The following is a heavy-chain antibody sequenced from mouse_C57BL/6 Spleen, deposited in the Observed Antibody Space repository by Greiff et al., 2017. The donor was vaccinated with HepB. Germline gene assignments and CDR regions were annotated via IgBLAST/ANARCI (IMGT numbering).Heavy chain of an antibody. CDR2: ISSGSSYT. D-gene: IGHD2-4*01. Sequence: EVKLIESGGDLVKPGGSLKLSCAASGFTFSNYGMSWVRQTPDKRLEWVATISSGSSYTYYPDSVKGRFTISRDNAKNTLYLQMSSLKSEDTAMYYCERQISSRITYYAMDYWGQGTSVTVSS. J-gene: IGHJ4*01. CDR1: GFTFSNYG. CDR3: ERQISSRITYYAMDY. V-gene: IGHV5-6*01.